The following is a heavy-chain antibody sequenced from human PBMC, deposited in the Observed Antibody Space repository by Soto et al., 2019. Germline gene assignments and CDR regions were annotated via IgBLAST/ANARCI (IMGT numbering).Heavy chain of an antibody. CDR1: GYTFTSYG. D-gene: IGHD1-26*01. CDR2: ISAYNGNT. Sequence: QVQLVQSGAEVKKPGASVKVSCKASGYTFTSYGISWVRQAPGQGLEWMGWISAYNGNTNYAQKLQGRVTMTTDTSTSTADMELRSLRSDDTAVYYCARDSAEVGAIRRADYWGQGTLVTVSS. CDR3: ARDSAEVGAIRRADY. V-gene: IGHV1-18*01. J-gene: IGHJ4*02.